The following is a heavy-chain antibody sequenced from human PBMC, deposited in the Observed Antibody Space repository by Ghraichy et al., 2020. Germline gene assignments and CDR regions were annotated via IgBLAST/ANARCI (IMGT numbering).Heavy chain of an antibody. Sequence: SQTLSLTCTVSGGSISSSSYYWGWIRQPPGKGLEWIGSIYYTGSTYYNPPLKSRVTISVDTSKNQFSLKLSSVTAADTAVYYCARHWPGVARYDFDYWGQGTLVTVSS. D-gene: IGHD1-1*01. CDR1: GGSISSSSYY. CDR2: IYYTGST. V-gene: IGHV4-39*01. CDR3: ARHWPGVARYDFDY. J-gene: IGHJ4*02.